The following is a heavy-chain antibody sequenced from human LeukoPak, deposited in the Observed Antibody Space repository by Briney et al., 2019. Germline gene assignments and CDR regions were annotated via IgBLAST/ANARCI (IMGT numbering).Heavy chain of an antibody. D-gene: IGHD3-16*02. CDR1: GGSISSYY. Sequence: KPSQTLSLTCTVSGGSISSYYWSWIRQPPGKGLEWIGYIYYSGSTNYNPSLKSRVTISVDTSKNQFSLKLSSVTAADTAVYYCARHGRDYVWGSYRYTSWYFDYWGQGTLVTVSS. CDR3: ARHGRDYVWGSYRYTSWYFDY. V-gene: IGHV4-59*08. CDR2: IYYSGST. J-gene: IGHJ4*02.